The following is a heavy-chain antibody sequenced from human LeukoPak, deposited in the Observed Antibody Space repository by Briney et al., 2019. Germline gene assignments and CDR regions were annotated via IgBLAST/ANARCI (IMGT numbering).Heavy chain of an antibody. V-gene: IGHV3-74*01. D-gene: IGHD5-18*01. Sequence: VGSLRLSSAASGFTFSNNWMHGVRPAPGKGLVWVSRINSDGSTTTYADSVKGRFTISRDNAKNTLYLQMNSLRAEDTAVYYCARGYIYGYDCWGQGALVTVSS. CDR3: ARGYIYGYDC. J-gene: IGHJ4*02. CDR2: INSDGSTT. CDR1: GFTFSNNW.